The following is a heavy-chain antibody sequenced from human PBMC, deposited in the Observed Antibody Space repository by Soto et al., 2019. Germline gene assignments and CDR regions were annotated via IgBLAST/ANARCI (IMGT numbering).Heavy chain of an antibody. V-gene: IGHV3-30*18. CDR2: ISYDGSNT. CDR3: AKEGGLSGSYYISSSYYFDY. Sequence: QVQLVESGGGVVQPGRSLRLSCVASGLTFSSYGMHWVRQAPGKGLEWVAIISYDGSNTYYADSVKGRFTISRDNSKNTLYLQMTSLRAEDTAVYYCAKEGGLSGSYYISSSYYFDYWGQGTLVTVSS. CDR1: GLTFSSYG. J-gene: IGHJ4*02. D-gene: IGHD1-26*01.